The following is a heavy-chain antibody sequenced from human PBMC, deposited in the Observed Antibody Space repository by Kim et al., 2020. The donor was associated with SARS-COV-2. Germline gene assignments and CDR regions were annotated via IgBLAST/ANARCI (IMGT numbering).Heavy chain of an antibody. CDR2: ISAYNGNT. CDR1: GYTFTSYG. CDR3: ARVIRGVAGTPPGAYYYYYYGMDV. Sequence: ASVKVSCKASGYTFTSYGISWVRQAPGQGLEWMGWISAYNGNTNYAQKLQGRVTMTTDTSTSTAYMELRSLRSDDTAVYYCARVIRGVAGTPPGAYYYYYYGMDVWGQGTTVTVSS. V-gene: IGHV1-18*04. J-gene: IGHJ6*02. D-gene: IGHD6-19*01.